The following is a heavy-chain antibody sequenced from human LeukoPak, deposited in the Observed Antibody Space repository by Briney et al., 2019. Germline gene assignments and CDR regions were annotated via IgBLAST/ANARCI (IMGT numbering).Heavy chain of an antibody. J-gene: IGHJ4*02. Sequence: SETLSLTCTVSGYSISSGSYWGWIRQPPGKGLEWIGITHHSGTTYYNPSLKSRVTISVDTSKNQFSLKLSSVTAADTAVYYCATGVDGIEAAGEYYFDYWRQGTLATVSS. CDR1: GYSISSGSY. CDR2: THHSGTT. D-gene: IGHD6-13*01. CDR3: ATGVDGIEAAGEYYFDY. V-gene: IGHV4-38-2*02.